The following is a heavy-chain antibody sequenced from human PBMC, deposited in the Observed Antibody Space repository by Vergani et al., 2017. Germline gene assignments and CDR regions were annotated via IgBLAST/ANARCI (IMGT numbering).Heavy chain of an antibody. CDR3: AKGGYSNSIDY. V-gene: IGHV3-30*18. Sequence: QVQLVGSGGGVVQPGRSLRLSCAASGFTFSSYGMHWVRQAPGKGLEWVAVISYDGSNKYYADSVKGRFTISRDNSKNTLYLQMNSLRAEDTAVYYCAKGGYSNSIDYWGQGTLVTVSS. J-gene: IGHJ4*02. CDR1: GFTFSSYG. D-gene: IGHD4-11*01. CDR2: ISYDGSNK.